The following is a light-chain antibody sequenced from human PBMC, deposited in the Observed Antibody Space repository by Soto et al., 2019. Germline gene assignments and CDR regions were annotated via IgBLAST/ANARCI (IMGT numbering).Light chain of an antibody. CDR2: AAS. CDR1: QSISSY. Sequence: DIQMTQSPSSLSASVGDRVTITCRASQSISSYVNWYQQKPGKAPQLLIYAASSLQSGVPSRFSGGGSATDFTLTISSLQPEDFETYYCQQSYSDPLTFGGGTNVDIK. J-gene: IGKJ4*01. CDR3: QQSYSDPLT. V-gene: IGKV1-39*01.